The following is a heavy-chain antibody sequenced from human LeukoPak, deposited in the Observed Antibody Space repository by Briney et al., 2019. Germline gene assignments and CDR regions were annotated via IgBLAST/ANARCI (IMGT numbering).Heavy chain of an antibody. CDR3: AKGVRVTIFGVVKTPFDY. CDR2: ISGSGGST. CDR1: GFTFSSYA. D-gene: IGHD3-3*01. Sequence: PGGSLRLSCAASGFTFSSYAMSWVRQAPGKGLEWVSAISGSGGSTYYADSVKGRFTISRDNSENTLYLQMNSLRAEDTAVYYCAKGVRVTIFGVVKTPFDYWGQGTLVTVSS. V-gene: IGHV3-23*01. J-gene: IGHJ4*02.